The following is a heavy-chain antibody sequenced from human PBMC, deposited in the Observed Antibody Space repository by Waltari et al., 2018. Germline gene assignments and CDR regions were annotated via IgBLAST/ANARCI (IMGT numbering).Heavy chain of an antibody. CDR2: VSYNGTT. CDR3: ATYIGASIGTAAFDV. D-gene: IGHD5-12*01. J-gene: IGHJ3*01. Sequence: QLQLQASGPGLGKPSETLSLTCNVSGGSITSNRHYWAWIRQPPRQGLEWIATVSYNGTTYSSPSLKSRVTVSRVTSKNHLSLKLGSVIAADTAVYYCATYIGASIGTAAFDVWGQGTMVTVSS. V-gene: IGHV4-39*02. CDR1: GGSITSNRHY.